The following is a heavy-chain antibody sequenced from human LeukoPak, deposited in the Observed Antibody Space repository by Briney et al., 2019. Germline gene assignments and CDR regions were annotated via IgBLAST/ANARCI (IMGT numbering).Heavy chain of an antibody. CDR3: ARCTSGRNYYYYYMDV. D-gene: IGHD1-26*01. J-gene: IGHJ6*03. CDR1: GGSNSCHY. Sequence: SETLSLTCSVSGGSNSCHYWSWIRQPPGEGLEWIGSIYYSGSTNYNPSLKSRVTISVDTSKHQFSLKLSSVTAAHTAVYYCARCTSGRNYYYYYMDVWGKGTTVTVSS. V-gene: IGHV4-59*11. CDR2: IYYSGST.